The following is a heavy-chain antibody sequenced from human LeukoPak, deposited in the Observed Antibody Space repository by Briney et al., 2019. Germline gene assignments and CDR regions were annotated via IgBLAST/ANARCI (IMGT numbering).Heavy chain of an antibody. J-gene: IGHJ5*02. CDR1: GGSLINSGYY. V-gene: IGHV4-39*07. D-gene: IGHD5-18*01. CDR3: AREGDPIGYSYVQGLNNWFDP. CDR2: MYYRGNT. Sequence: SETLSLTCAVSGGSLINSGYYWGWIRQPPGKGLEWIGSMYYRGNTYYNPSLKSRVIISLDTSKNQFSLKLSSVTAADTAVYYCAREGDPIGYSYVQGLNNWFDPWGQGTLVTVSS.